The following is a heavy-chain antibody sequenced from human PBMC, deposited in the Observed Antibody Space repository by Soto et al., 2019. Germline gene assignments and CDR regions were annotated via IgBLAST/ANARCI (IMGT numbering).Heavy chain of an antibody. D-gene: IGHD3-10*01. CDR3: ARDRGVLVGLSYATDI. CDR2: ISPMVAPA. CDR1: RDTFTDYP. V-gene: IGHV1-69*06. Sequence: QVQLVQSGAEVKKPGSSVKVSYKASRDTFTDYPISWVRQAPGQGLEWMGGISPMVAPANYAQKFQGRVTITADKSTSPVFMEVNSLTYEDTALYYCARDRGVLVGLSYATDIWCQGTTLTVSS. J-gene: IGHJ6*02.